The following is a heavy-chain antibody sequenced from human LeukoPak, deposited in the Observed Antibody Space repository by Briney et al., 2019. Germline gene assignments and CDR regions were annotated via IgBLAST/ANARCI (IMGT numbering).Heavy chain of an antibody. CDR1: GGSLSGYY. D-gene: IGHD3-10*01. Sequence: PSETLSLTCAVYGGSLSGYYWGWIRQPPGKGLQWIGEINHSGSTNYNPSLKSRVTTSVDTSKNQFSLKLTSVTASNTAVYYCATSGGPINWFDPWGQGTLVTVSS. V-gene: IGHV4-34*01. CDR3: ATSGGPINWFDP. J-gene: IGHJ5*02. CDR2: INHSGST.